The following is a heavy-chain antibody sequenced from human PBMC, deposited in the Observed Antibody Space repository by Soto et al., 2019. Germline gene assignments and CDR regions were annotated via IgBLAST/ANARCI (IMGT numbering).Heavy chain of an antibody. J-gene: IGHJ2*01. CDR1: GFTFSSYG. CDR3: ARGAGPAKEDWYFDL. D-gene: IGHD2-2*01. Sequence: PGGSLRLSCAASGFTFSSYGMHWVRQAPGKGLEWVAVIWYDGSNKYYADSVKGRFTISRDNSKNTLYLQMNSLRAEDTAVYYCARGAGPAKEDWYFDLWGRGTLVTVSS. CDR2: IWYDGSNK. V-gene: IGHV3-33*01.